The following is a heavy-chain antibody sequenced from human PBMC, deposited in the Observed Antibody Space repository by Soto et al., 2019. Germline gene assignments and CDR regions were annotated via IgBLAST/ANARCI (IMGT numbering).Heavy chain of an antibody. Sequence: PGGSLRLSCAASGFTFDYYAMHWVRQAPGKGLEWVSGISWNSGSIGYADSVKGRFTISRDNAKNSLYLQMNSLRAEDTALYYCAXDRSYDSSGYYGPVFDYWGQGTLVTVSS. J-gene: IGHJ4*02. CDR1: GFTFDYYA. V-gene: IGHV3-9*01. CDR2: ISWNSGSI. CDR3: AXDRSYDSSGYYGPVFDY. D-gene: IGHD3-22*01.